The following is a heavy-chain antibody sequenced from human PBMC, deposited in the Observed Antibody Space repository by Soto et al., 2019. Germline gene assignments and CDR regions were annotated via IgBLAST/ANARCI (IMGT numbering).Heavy chain of an antibody. CDR1: GFTFSSYG. J-gene: IGHJ4*02. D-gene: IGHD2-2*01. CDR3: ARDRVRYCSSTSCPNFDY. CDR2: IWYDGSNK. V-gene: IGHV3-33*01. Sequence: QVQLVESGGGVVQPGRSLRLSCAASGFTFSSYGMHWVRQAPGKGLEWVAVIWYDGSNKYYADSVKGRFTISRDNSKNTLYRQMNSLRAEDTAVYYCARDRVRYCSSTSCPNFDYWGQGTLVTVSS.